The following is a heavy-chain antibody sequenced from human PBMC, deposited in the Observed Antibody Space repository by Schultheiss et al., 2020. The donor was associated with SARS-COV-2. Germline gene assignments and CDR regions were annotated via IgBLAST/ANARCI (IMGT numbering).Heavy chain of an antibody. D-gene: IGHD6-19*01. CDR2: IYTSGST. Sequence: SETLSLTCTVSGGSISSGGYYWSWIRQPAGKGLEWIGRIYTSGSTNYNPSLKSRVTISVDTSKNQFSLKLSSVTAADTAVYYCARDEEGMQWLGGPEGWGQGTLVTVSS. V-gene: IGHV4-61*02. CDR1: GGSISSGGYY. J-gene: IGHJ4*02. CDR3: ARDEEGMQWLGGPEG.